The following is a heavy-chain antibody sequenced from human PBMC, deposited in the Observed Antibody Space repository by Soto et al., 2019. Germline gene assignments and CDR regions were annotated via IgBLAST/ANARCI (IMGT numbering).Heavy chain of an antibody. CDR1: GVSLNANY. CDR2: INHSGRT. Sequence: QVQLQQCGAGLLKPSETLSLTCAVYGVSLNANYWSWIRQTPGKGLEWIGEINHSGRTNYNPSRKGRLTTSVDTSKNQFSLRLSSVTAADTAGYYCAGGRDMIFGVVSYFYYGMDAWGQGTKVSVST. J-gene: IGHJ6*01. V-gene: IGHV4-34*01. D-gene: IGHD3-3*01. CDR3: AGGRDMIFGVVSYFYYGMDA.